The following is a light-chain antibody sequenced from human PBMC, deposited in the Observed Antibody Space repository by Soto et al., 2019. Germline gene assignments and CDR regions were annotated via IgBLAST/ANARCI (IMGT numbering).Light chain of an antibody. CDR1: PSVRSSY. CDR2: GAS. J-gene: IGKJ1*01. V-gene: IGKV3D-20*02. CDR3: QQRSNWPWT. Sequence: EIVLTQSPGTLSLSPGERATLSCRASPSVRSSYLAWYQQKPGQAPRLLIYGASSRATGIPARFNGSGSGTEFTLTITSVQSEDFAVYYCQQRSNWPWTFGQGTKVDIK.